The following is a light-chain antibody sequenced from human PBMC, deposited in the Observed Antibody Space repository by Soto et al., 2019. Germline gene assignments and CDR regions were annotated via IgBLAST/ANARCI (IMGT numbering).Light chain of an antibody. CDR3: QQSFTKPYT. CDR1: QSIRIA. V-gene: IGKV1-39*01. J-gene: IGKJ3*01. CDR2: GTS. Sequence: DIQMTQSPPSLSASVGDTVTITCRASQSIRIALNWYQQKTGKAPNLLIYGTSYLRSGVPSRFSGSASGTDFTLTISGLQPEDFATYYCQQSFTKPYTFGPGTRVDF.